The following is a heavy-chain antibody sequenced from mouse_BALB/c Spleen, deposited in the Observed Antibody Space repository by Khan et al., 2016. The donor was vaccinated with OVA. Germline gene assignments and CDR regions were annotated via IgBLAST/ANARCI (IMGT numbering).Heavy chain of an antibody. Sequence: QIQLVQSGAELMKPGASVKISCKATGYTFSDYWLEWVKQRPGHGLEWIGEILPGSGSRNYNEKFKGKATFTADISSKTTYMQLSSLTSEDSAVYYCARVNYGSGDYFDYWGQGTTLTVSS. J-gene: IGHJ2*01. D-gene: IGHD1-1*01. CDR3: ARVNYGSGDYFDY. V-gene: IGHV1-9*01. CDR2: ILPGSGSR. CDR1: GYTFSDYW.